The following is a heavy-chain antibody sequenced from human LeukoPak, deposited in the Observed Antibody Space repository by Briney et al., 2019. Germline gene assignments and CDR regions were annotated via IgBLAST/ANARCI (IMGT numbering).Heavy chain of an antibody. Sequence: ASVKVSCKVSGYTLTELSMHWVRQAPGKGLEWMGGFDPEDGETIYAQKFQGRVTMTEDTSADTAYMELSSLRSEDTAVYYCAAVVGAGHPDAFDIWGQGTMVTVSS. CDR3: AAVVGAGHPDAFDI. CDR2: FDPEDGET. J-gene: IGHJ3*02. V-gene: IGHV1-24*01. D-gene: IGHD1-26*01. CDR1: GYTLTELS.